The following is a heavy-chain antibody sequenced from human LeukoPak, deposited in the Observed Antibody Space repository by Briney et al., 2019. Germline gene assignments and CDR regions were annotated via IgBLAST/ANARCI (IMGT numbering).Heavy chain of an antibody. CDR1: GFIFNDYA. CDR3: AKWTRTTLFRGDRARFDS. J-gene: IGHJ4*02. V-gene: IGHV3-23*01. CDR2: ISASGGKT. D-gene: IGHD3-10*01. Sequence: PGGSLRLSCAASGFIFNDYAMSWVRQVPGKGLECVSVISASGGKTYYADSVKGRFTISRDTSKTTISLQMNSLRVEDSAVYYCAKWTRTTLFRGDRARFDSWGQGTLVTVSP.